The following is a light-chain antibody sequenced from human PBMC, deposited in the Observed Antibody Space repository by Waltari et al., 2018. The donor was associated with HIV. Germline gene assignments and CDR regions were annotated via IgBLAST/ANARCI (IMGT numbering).Light chain of an antibody. CDR1: TSDVGGYNY. CDR3: CSYAGNYTYV. Sequence: QSALTQPRSVSGSPGQSVTISCTGHTSDVGGYNYVSWYQQHPGKAPKLLLYDVNKRPYGVPDRFSGSKSGNTPSLTISGLQAEDEADYYCCSYAGNYTYVVETGTEVTVL. V-gene: IGLV2-11*01. CDR2: DVN. J-gene: IGLJ1*01.